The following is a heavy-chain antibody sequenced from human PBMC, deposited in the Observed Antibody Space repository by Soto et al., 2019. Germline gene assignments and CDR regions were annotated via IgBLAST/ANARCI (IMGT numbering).Heavy chain of an antibody. Sequence: SGPKLVSQTETLTRTCAVSVFSRSNPKMGVSWIRQPPGKAPEWLSHIFSDDEYSYSTSLKSRLLXSKDTSKSQVVLTMTNMDPVDSATFYCARIMPDAVGATDAIYYFAPWGQGTQVTVSS. CDR1: VFSRSNPKMG. CDR3: ARIMPDAVGATDAIYYFAP. J-gene: IGHJ5*02. D-gene: IGHD2-2*02. CDR2: IFSDDEY. V-gene: IGHV2-26*01.